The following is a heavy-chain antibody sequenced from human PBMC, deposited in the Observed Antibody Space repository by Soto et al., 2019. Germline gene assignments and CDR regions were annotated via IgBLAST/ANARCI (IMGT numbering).Heavy chain of an antibody. CDR3: AHEAVEDCQNYVSF. Sequence: KESGPTLVKPTQTLTLTFTFSGFSLSTSGVGVGWIRQPPGKALEWLALIYWDDDKRYSPSLKSRLTITKDTSKNQVVLTMTNMHTVDTTTYYSAHEAVEDCQNYVSFWGQGTLVTVSS. CDR1: GFSLSTSGVG. CDR2: IYWDDDK. V-gene: IGHV2-5*02. J-gene: IGHJ4*02. D-gene: IGHD3-16*01.